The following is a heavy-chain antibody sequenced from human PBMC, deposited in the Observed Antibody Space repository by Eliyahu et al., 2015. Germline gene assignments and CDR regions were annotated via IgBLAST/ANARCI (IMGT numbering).Heavy chain of an antibody. D-gene: IGHD6-19*01. CDR1: GDXITNGGKY. CDR2: IYYTGNT. Sequence: QLQLQESGPGLVKPSETLSLTCNVSGDXITNGGKYWAYXPPXPGKGLEWIGGIYYTGNTHYNPSLKSRVTISVDTSKNEFSLKLNSVTAADTAVYYCARGSGIYRRSYFDYWGQGTLVTVSS. CDR3: ARGSGIYRRSYFDY. V-gene: IGHV4-39*01. J-gene: IGHJ4*02.